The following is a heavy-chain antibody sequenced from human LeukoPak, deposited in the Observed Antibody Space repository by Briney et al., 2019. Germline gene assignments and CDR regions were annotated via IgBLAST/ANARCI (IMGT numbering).Heavy chain of an antibody. J-gene: IGHJ5*02. D-gene: IGHD7-27*01. V-gene: IGHV4-34*01. CDR3: ARDSAGDYWLDP. CDR2: INHSGST. CDR1: GGSFSGYY. Sequence: PSETLSLTCAVYGGSFSGYYWSWIRQPPGKGLEWIGEINHSGSTNYNPSLKSRVTISVDTSKNQFSLKLTSVTTADTAVYFCARDSAGDYWLDPWGHGTPVTVSS.